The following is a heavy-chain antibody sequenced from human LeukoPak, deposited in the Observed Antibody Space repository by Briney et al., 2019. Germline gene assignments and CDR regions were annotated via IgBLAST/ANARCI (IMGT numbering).Heavy chain of an antibody. CDR1: GFTFSSYW. Sequence: QSGGSLRLSCAASGFTFSSYWMHWVRQAPGKGLVWVSRINSDGSSTIYADSVKGRFTISRDNAKNTLYLQMNSLRAEDTAVYYCARGRYDILTGHYYFDYSGQGTLVTVSS. J-gene: IGHJ4*02. D-gene: IGHD3-9*01. CDR2: INSDGSST. V-gene: IGHV3-74*01. CDR3: ARGRYDILTGHYYFDY.